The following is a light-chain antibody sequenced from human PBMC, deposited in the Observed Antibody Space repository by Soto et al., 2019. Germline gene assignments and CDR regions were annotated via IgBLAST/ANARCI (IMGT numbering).Light chain of an antibody. CDR1: QSLSRTY. V-gene: IGKV3-20*01. J-gene: IGKJ4*01. CDR2: GAS. CDR3: QQYGNSPPT. Sequence: EIVLTQSPGTLSLSPGERATLSCRASQSLSRTYLAWYQQKPGQAPRLLIYGASSRATGIPDRFIGSGSATDFTLTISRLEPEDFAVYHCQQYGNSPPTFGGGTKVEI.